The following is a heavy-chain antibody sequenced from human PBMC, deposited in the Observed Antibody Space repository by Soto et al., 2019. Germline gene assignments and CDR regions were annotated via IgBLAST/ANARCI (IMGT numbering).Heavy chain of an antibody. D-gene: IGHD4-17*01. CDR3: ARGMTTVTTFDY. CDR1: GGSISSGGYS. V-gene: IGHV4-30-2*01. J-gene: IGHJ4*02. CDR2: IYHSGST. Sequence: ASETLSLTCAVSGGSISSGGYSWSWIRQPPGKGLEWIGYIYHSGSTYYNPSLKSRVTVSLETSKSQFSLTLSSVTASDTAVYYCARGMTTVTTFDYWGQGTLVTVSS.